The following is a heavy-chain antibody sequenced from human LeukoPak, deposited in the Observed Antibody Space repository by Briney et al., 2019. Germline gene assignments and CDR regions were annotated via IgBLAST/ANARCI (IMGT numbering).Heavy chain of an antibody. V-gene: IGHV3-23*01. Sequence: GGSLRLSCAASGFTFSSYAMSWVRQAPGKGPEWVSAISVSGGSTYYADSVKGRFTISRDSSKNTLYLQMNSLRAEDTAVYYCAKGVGSDAFDIWGQGTMVTVSS. D-gene: IGHD2-15*01. CDR2: ISVSGGST. J-gene: IGHJ3*02. CDR3: AKGVGSDAFDI. CDR1: GFTFSSYA.